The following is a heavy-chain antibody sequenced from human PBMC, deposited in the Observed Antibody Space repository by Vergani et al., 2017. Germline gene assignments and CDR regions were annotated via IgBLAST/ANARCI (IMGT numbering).Heavy chain of an antibody. CDR1: GYSFTSYW. D-gene: IGHD5-12*01. CDR2: IDPSDSYT. V-gene: IGHV5-10-1*03. J-gene: IGHJ5*02. CDR3: ATTRLSMYNWFDP. Sequence: EVQLVPSGAEVKKPGESLRISCKGSGYSFTSYWISWVRQLPGKGLEWMGRIDPSDSYTNYSPSFQGHVTISADKSISTAYLQWSSLKASDTAMYYCATTRLSMYNWFDPWGQGTLVTVSS.